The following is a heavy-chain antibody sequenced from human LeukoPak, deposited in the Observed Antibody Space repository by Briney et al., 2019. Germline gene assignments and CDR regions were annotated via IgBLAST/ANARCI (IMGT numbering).Heavy chain of an antibody. CDR2: ISSSGSTI. CDR3: ARDIEHAILDY. J-gene: IGHJ4*02. CDR1: GFTFSSYW. D-gene: IGHD1-26*01. Sequence: GGSLRLSCAASGFTFSSYWMSWVRQAPGKGLEWVSYISSSGSTIYYADSVKGRFTISRDNAKNSLYLQMNSLRAEDTAVYYCARDIEHAILDYWGQGTLVTVSS. V-gene: IGHV3-48*04.